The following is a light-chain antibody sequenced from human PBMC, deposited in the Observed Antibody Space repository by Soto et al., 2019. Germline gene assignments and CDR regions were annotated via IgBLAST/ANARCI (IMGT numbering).Light chain of an antibody. CDR1: QTIGYY. CDR3: QQSQNTLYT. V-gene: IGKV1-39*01. CDR2: AAS. J-gene: IGKJ2*01. Sequence: IQLTQSPSSLSASVGDRVTITCRASQTIGYYLNWYQQKPGKAPKLLIYAASSLQSGVPSRFSGSESGTDFTLTISSLQPEDFATYYCQQSQNTLYTFGQGTKLAIK.